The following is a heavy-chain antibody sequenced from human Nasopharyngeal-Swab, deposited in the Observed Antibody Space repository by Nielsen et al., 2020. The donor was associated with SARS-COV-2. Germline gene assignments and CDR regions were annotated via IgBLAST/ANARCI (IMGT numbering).Heavy chain of an antibody. Sequence: GESLKISCAASGFTFRFYTMHWVRQAPGKGLEWVSSVSTGGDYIHYAELVQGRFAISRDNAKDSLYLQMNSLRAEDTAIYYCARDRSGFGFDFWGQGALVTVSP. CDR3: ARDRSGFGFDF. J-gene: IGHJ4*02. CDR1: GFTFRFYT. D-gene: IGHD3-3*01. V-gene: IGHV3-21*01. CDR2: VSTGGDYI.